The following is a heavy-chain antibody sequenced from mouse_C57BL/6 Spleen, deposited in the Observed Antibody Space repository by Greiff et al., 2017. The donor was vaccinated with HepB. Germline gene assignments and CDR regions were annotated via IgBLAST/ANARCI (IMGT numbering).Heavy chain of an antibody. V-gene: IGHV1-59*01. CDR3: AREGAYYSNYAY. D-gene: IGHD2-5*01. CDR1: GYTFTSYW. J-gene: IGHJ3*01. CDR2: IDPSDSYT. Sequence: QVQLQQPGAELVRPGTSVKLSCKASGYTFTSYWLHWVKQRPGQGLEWIGVIDPSDSYTNYNQKFKGKATLTVDTSSSTAYMQLSSLTSEDSAVYYCAREGAYYSNYAYWGQGTLVTVSA.